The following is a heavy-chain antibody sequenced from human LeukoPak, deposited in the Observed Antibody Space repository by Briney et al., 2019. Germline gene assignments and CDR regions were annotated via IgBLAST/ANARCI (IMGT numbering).Heavy chain of an antibody. CDR3: ASQGIVVVTNYFDY. CDR2: ISGSSGGT. CDR1: GFTFSSYA. D-gene: IGHD2-21*02. Sequence: GGSLRLSCAASGFTFSSYAMSWVRQASGKGLEWVSAISGSSGGTYSADSVKGRFTISRDNSKNTLYLQMNSLRAEDTAVYYCASQGIVVVTNYFDYWGQGTLVTVSS. V-gene: IGHV3-23*01. J-gene: IGHJ4*02.